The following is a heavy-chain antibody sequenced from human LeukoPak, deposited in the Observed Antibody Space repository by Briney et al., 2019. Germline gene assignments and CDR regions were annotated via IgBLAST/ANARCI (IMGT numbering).Heavy chain of an antibody. V-gene: IGHV3-7*03. J-gene: IGHJ4*02. Sequence: PGGSLRLSCAASGFTFSSYWMSWVRQAPGKGLEWVANIKEDGDEKYYADSVKGRFTISRDNANNSLYLQMNSLRAEDTAVYYCARGSSGAFDYWGQGTLVTVSS. CDR1: GFTFSSYW. CDR3: ARGSSGAFDY. D-gene: IGHD6-6*01. CDR2: IKEDGDEK.